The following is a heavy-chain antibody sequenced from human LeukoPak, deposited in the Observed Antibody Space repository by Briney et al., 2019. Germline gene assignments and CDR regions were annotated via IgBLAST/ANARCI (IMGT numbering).Heavy chain of an antibody. CDR3: ARHKSLYGSGSSGAFDI. D-gene: IGHD3-10*01. J-gene: IGHJ3*02. CDR1: GYSFTSYW. V-gene: IGHV5-51*01. Sequence: PGESLKISCKGSGYSFTSYWIGWVRQMPGKGLEWMGIIYPGDSDTRYSPSFQGQVTISADKSISTAYLQWSSLKASDTAMYYCARHKSLYGSGSSGAFDIWGQGTMVTVSS. CDR2: IYPGDSDT.